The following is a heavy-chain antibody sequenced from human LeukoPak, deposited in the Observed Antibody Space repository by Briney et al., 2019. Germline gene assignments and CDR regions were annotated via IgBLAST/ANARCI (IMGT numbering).Heavy chain of an antibody. CDR3: ARVPINFGLRGYNAFDI. CDR2: IYTSGST. CDR1: GGSISSYY. J-gene: IGHJ3*02. D-gene: IGHD5-12*01. Sequence: SETLSLTCTVSGGSISSYYWSWIRQPAGKGLEWIGRIYTSGSTNYNPSLKSRVTMSVDTSKNQFSLKLSSVTAADTAVYYCARVPINFGLRGYNAFDIWGQGTMVTVSS. V-gene: IGHV4-4*07.